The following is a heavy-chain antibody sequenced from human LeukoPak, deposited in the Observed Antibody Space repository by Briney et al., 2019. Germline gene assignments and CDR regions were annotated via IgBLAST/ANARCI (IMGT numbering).Heavy chain of an antibody. J-gene: IGHJ5*02. V-gene: IGHV4-59*01. CDR1: GGSISSYY. CDR2: IYYSGST. Sequence: SETLSLTCTVSGGSISSYYWSWIRQPPGEGLEWIGYIYYSGSTNYNPSLKSRVTISVDTSKDQFSLKLSSVTAADTAVYYCARDLGSGWYGSWFDPWGQGTLVTVSS. D-gene: IGHD6-19*01. CDR3: ARDLGSGWYGSWFDP.